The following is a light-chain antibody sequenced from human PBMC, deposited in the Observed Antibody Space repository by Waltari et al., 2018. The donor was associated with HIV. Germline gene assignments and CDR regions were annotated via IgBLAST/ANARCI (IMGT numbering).Light chain of an antibody. CDR1: SSNIGAGYD. CDR3: QSYDSSLSGCV. J-gene: IGLJ2*01. V-gene: IGLV1-40*01. CDR2: GNS. Sequence: QSVLTQPPSVSGAPGQRVTIPCTGSSSNIGAGYDVPWYQQLPGTAPKLLIYGNSNRPSGVPDRFSGSKSGTSASLAITGLQAEDEADYYCQSYDSSLSGCVFGGGTKLTVL.